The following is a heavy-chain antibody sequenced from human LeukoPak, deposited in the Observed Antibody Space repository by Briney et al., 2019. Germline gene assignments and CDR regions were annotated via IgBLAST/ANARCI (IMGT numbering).Heavy chain of an antibody. V-gene: IGHV4-59*12. D-gene: IGHD5-24*01. CDR2: IYYSGST. Sequence: PSETLSLTCTVSGGSISSYYWSWIRQPPGKGLEWIGYIYYSGSTNYSPSLKSRVTISVDTSKNQFSLKLRSVTAADTAVYYCAREDAEQMDNSFDIWGQGTMVTVSS. J-gene: IGHJ3*02. CDR3: AREDAEQMDNSFDI. CDR1: GGSISSYY.